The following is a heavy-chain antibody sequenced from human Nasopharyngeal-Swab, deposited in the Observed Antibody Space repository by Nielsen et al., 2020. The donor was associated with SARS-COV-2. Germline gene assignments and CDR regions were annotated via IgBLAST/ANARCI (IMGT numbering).Heavy chain of an antibody. CDR3: AREGRITMVRGVITKTNWFDP. D-gene: IGHD3-10*01. CDR1: GGSISSYY. V-gene: IGHV4-59*01. CDR2: IYYSGST. J-gene: IGHJ5*02. Sequence: SENLSLTCTVSGGSISSYYWSWIRQPPGKGLEWIGYIYYSGSTNYNPSLKSRVTISVDTSKNQFSLKLSSVTAADTAVYYCAREGRITMVRGVITKTNWFDPWGQGTLVTVSS.